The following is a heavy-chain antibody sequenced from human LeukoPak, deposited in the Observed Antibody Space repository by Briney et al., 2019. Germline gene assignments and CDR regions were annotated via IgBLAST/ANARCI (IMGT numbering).Heavy chain of an antibody. CDR2: INHSGST. CDR1: GGSFSGYY. J-gene: IGHJ5*02. CDR3: ARGEPHYYYDSSGYYYP. D-gene: IGHD3-22*01. V-gene: IGHV4-34*01. Sequence: PSEILSLTCAVYGGSFSGYYWSWIRQPPGKGLEWIGEINHSGSTNYNPSLKSRVTISVDTSKNQFSLKLSSVTAADTAVYYCARGEPHYYYDSSGYYYPWGQGTLVTVSS.